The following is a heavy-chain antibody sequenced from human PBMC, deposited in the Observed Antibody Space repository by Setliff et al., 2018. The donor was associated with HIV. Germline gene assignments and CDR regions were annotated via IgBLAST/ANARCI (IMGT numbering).Heavy chain of an antibody. V-gene: IGHV1-46*01. D-gene: IGHD6-19*01. J-gene: IGHJ6*02. CDR2: INPSGGST. CDR3: ARLGSGWSDSYYYAMDI. CDR1: GYTFTSYY. Sequence: ASVKVSCKASGYTFTSYYMHWVRQAPGQGLEWMGIINPSGGSTSYAQKFQGRVTMTRDTSTSTAYMDLRSLRSDDTAVYYCARLGSGWSDSYYYAMDIWGQRTTVTVSS.